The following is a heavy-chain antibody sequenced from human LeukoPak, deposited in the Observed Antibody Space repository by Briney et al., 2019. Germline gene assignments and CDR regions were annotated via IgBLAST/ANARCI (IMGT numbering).Heavy chain of an antibody. D-gene: IGHD4-11*01. CDR2: IYYSGST. V-gene: IGHV4-59*12. J-gene: IGHJ6*03. Sequence: SETLSPTCTVSGGSISSYYWSWIRQPPGKGLEWIGYIYYSGSTNYNPSLKSRVTISVDTSKNQFSLKLSSVTAADTAVYYCARETSLTTVTTQKDYYYYYMDVWGKGTTVIVSS. CDR3: ARETSLTTVTTQKDYYYYYMDV. CDR1: GGSISSYY.